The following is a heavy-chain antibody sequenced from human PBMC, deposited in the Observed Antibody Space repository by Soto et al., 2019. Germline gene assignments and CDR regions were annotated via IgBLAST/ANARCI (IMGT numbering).Heavy chain of an antibody. Sequence: QVLLVQSGAEVKKPGASVKVSCKASGYKFTDYYIHWVRQAPGQGPEWMGWVNPKRGDAGYAQKFQGWVTMTRYTATTTAYLEVNRLKSDDTAVYYCARDPGLPGRYWYFDLWGRGTLVTVSS. CDR2: VNPKRGDA. CDR3: ARDPGLPGRYWYFDL. J-gene: IGHJ2*01. CDR1: GYKFTDYY. V-gene: IGHV1-2*04.